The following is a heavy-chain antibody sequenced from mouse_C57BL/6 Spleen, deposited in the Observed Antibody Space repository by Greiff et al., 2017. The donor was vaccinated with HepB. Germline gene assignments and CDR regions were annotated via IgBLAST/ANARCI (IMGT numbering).Heavy chain of an antibody. J-gene: IGHJ3*01. V-gene: IGHV1-9*01. CDR2: LLPGSGST. D-gene: IGHD3-2*02. CDR3: ATAQATWAWFAY. Sequence: QVQLQQSGAELMKPGASVKLSCKATGYTFTGYWLEWVKQRPGHGLEWIGELLPGSGSTNYNEKFKGKATFTADTSSNTAYMQLSSLTTEDSALYYGATAQATWAWFAYWGQGTLVTVAA. CDR1: GYTFTGYW.